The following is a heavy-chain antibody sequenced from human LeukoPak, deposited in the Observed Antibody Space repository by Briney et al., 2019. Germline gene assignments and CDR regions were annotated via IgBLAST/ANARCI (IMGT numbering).Heavy chain of an antibody. J-gene: IGHJ3*02. Sequence: GGSLRLSCAASGFTFSSYSMNWVRQAPGKGLEWVSSISSSSSYIYYADSVKGRFTISRDNAMNSLYLQMNSLRAEDTAVYYCARDGVAAALAFDIWGQGTMVTVSS. CDR3: ARDGVAAALAFDI. CDR2: ISSSSSYI. CDR1: GFTFSSYS. V-gene: IGHV3-21*01. D-gene: IGHD6-13*01.